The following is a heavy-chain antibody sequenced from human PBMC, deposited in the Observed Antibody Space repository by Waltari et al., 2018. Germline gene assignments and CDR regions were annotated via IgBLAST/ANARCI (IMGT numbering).Heavy chain of an antibody. J-gene: IGHJ3*02. CDR3: ARDLGEVVAAPSYAFDI. V-gene: IGHV1-69*04. CDR1: GGTFSSYA. Sequence: QVQLVQSGAEVKKPGSSVKVSCKASGGTFSSYAISWLRQAPGQGLEWMGGIIPILGIANYAQKFQGRVTITADESTSTAYMELSSLRSEDTAVYYCARDLGEVVAAPSYAFDIWGQGTMVTVSS. D-gene: IGHD2-15*01. CDR2: IIPILGIA.